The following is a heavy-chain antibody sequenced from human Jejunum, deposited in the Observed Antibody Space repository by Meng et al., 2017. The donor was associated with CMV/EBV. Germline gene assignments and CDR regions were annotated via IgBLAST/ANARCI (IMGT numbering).Heavy chain of an antibody. CDR2: ISAGGGT. CDR3: AKDSDSSTWYGNHYYGMDV. Sequence: STYAMSWVRQAPGKGLDWVSSISAGGGTSGADSVKGRFIISRDNSKNTLYLQMSSLRAEETAVYYCAKDSDSSTWYGNHYYGMDVWGQGTTGTVSS. J-gene: IGHJ6*02. V-gene: IGHV3-23*01. CDR1: STYA. D-gene: IGHD6-13*01.